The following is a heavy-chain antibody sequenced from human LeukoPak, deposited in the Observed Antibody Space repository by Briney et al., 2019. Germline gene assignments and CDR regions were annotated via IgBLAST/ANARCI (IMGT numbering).Heavy chain of an antibody. Sequence: AGGSLRLSCAASGFTFSSYAMSWVRQAPGKGLEWVSAISGSGGCTYYADSVKGRFTISRDNSKNTLYLQMNSLRAEDTAVYYCARGGYDSSGYYDYWGQGTLVTVSS. D-gene: IGHD3-22*01. CDR1: GFTFSSYA. V-gene: IGHV3-23*01. CDR3: ARGGYDSSGYYDY. CDR2: ISGSGGCT. J-gene: IGHJ4*02.